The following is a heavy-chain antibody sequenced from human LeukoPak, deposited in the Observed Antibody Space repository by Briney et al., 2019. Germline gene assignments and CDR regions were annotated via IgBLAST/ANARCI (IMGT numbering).Heavy chain of an antibody. Sequence: GGSLRLSCAASGFTFSTYAMNWVRQAPGKGPEWVSGISANGAGTYYADSVKGRFTMSRDNSKNTLYLRMNSLRADDTAVYYCARGAGYSYGYEFDYWGQGTLVTVSS. CDR1: GFTFSTYA. D-gene: IGHD5-18*01. CDR2: ISANGAGT. V-gene: IGHV3-23*01. J-gene: IGHJ4*02. CDR3: ARGAGYSYGYEFDY.